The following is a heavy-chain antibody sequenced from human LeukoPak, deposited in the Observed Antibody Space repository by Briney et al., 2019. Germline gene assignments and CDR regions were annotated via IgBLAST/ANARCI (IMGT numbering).Heavy chain of an antibody. Sequence: GGSLRLSCAASGFTFSSYWMTWVRQAPGKGLEWVANIKQDGSEKYYVDSVKGRFTISRDNAENSLYLQMNSLRAEDTAVYYCARAPMTTVSRFDYWGQGALVTVSS. CDR2: IKQDGSEK. CDR1: GFTFSSYW. D-gene: IGHD4-17*01. J-gene: IGHJ4*02. V-gene: IGHV3-7*01. CDR3: ARAPMTTVSRFDY.